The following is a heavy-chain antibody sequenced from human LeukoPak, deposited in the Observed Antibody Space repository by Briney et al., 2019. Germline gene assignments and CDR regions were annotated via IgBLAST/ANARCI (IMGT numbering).Heavy chain of an antibody. D-gene: IGHD1-26*01. V-gene: IGHV1-18*01. CDR3: ARERAFAWELPGFDY. CDR1: GYTFTSYG. CDR2: ISAYNGNT. J-gene: IGHJ4*02. Sequence: ASVKVSCKASGYTFTSYGISWVRQPPGQGLEWMGWISAYNGNTNYAQKLQGRVTMTTDTSTSTAYMELRSLRSDDTAVYYCARERAFAWELPGFDYGGQGTLVTVSS.